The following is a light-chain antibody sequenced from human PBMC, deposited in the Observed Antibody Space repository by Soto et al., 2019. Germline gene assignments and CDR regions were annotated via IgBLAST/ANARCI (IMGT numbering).Light chain of an antibody. Sequence: AIPMTQSPSSLSASVGDRVTITCRASHGIRNDLGWYQQKPGKAPKLLIYAASTLQSGVPSRFSGSGSGTDFTLTISSLQPEDFATYYCLQDYIYPRTFGQGTKVEVK. CDR3: LQDYIYPRT. V-gene: IGKV1-6*01. J-gene: IGKJ1*01. CDR2: AAS. CDR1: HGIRND.